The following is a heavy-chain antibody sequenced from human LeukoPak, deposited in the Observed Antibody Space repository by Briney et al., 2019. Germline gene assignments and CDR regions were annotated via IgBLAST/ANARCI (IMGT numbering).Heavy chain of an antibody. Sequence: ASVKVSCKASGYTFTDYYMHWVRQAPGQGLEWMGWINSNSGGTSYAQKFQGRVTMTRDTSISTAYMELRRLRSDDTAVYYCATGGYGDYAGGYFDYWGQGTLVTVSS. V-gene: IGHV1-2*02. J-gene: IGHJ4*02. CDR3: ATGGYGDYAGGYFDY. CDR2: INSNSGGT. D-gene: IGHD4-17*01. CDR1: GYTFTDYY.